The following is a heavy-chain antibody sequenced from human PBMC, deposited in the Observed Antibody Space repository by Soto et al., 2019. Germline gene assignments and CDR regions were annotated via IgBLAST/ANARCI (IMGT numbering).Heavy chain of an antibody. CDR1: GFTVSSNY. Sequence: GGSLRLSCAASGFTVSSNYMSWVRQAPGKGLEWVSVIYSGGSTYYADSVKGRFTISRHNSKNTLYLQMNSLRAEDTAVYYCARGVSSVTTKYYYYYYMDVGGKGTTVTVSS. CDR2: IYSGGST. CDR3: ARGVSSVTTKYYYYYYMDV. J-gene: IGHJ6*03. V-gene: IGHV3-53*04. D-gene: IGHD4-17*01.